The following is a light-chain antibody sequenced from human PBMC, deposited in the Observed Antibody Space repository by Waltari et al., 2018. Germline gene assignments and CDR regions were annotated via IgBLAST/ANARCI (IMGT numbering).Light chain of an antibody. J-gene: IGLJ2*01. CDR2: ENI. CDR1: RYNIGAGYY. Sequence: QSVLTQPPSSGAPGQRITISCTGTRYNIGAGYYVSWYQQFPGTAPKLLIYENINRPSGVSDRFSGSKSGTSASLTITGLQSEDEADYYCSAWDTSLSAVLFGGGTRLTVL. V-gene: IGLV1-40*01. CDR3: SAWDTSLSAVL.